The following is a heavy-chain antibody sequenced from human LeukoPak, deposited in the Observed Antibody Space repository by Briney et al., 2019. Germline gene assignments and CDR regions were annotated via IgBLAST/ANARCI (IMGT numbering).Heavy chain of an antibody. CDR3: AKHDYGGNPFDY. CDR1: GFTFSSYS. CDR2: ISSSSSYI. D-gene: IGHD4-23*01. Sequence: GGSLRLSCAASGFTFSSYSMNWVRQAPGKGLEWVSSISSSSSYIYYADSVKGRFTISRDNARNSLYLQMNSLRAEDTAVYYCAKHDYGGNPFDYWGQGTLVTVSS. J-gene: IGHJ4*02. V-gene: IGHV3-21*01.